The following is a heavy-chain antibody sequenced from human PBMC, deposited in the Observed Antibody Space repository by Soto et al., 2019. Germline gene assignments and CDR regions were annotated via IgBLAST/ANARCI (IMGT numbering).Heavy chain of an antibody. D-gene: IGHD3-10*01. CDR2: VTGGGVT. Sequence: GSLRLSCAASGFIFSNYAVAWVRQVPGKGLEWVSTVTGGGVTIYADSVKGRFTISRDNSKNMLYLQMNSLRAEDTAVYYCARGKGSSLIDWFDTWGQGTLVTVSS. CDR3: ARGKGSSLIDWFDT. J-gene: IGHJ5*02. CDR1: GFIFSNYA. V-gene: IGHV3-23*01.